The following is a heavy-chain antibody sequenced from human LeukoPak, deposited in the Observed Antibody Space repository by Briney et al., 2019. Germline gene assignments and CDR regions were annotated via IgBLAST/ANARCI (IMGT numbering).Heavy chain of an antibody. J-gene: IGHJ4*02. D-gene: IGHD3-22*01. CDR1: GFTFSSYG. CDR2: ISYDGSNK. V-gene: IGHV3-30*19. CDR3: ARDYYDSSGYYLLFEY. Sequence: GGSLRLSCAASGFTFSSYGMHWVRQAPGKGLEWVAVISYDGSNKYYADSVKGRFTISRDNSKNTLYLQMNSLRAEDTAVYYCARDYYDSSGYYLLFEYWGQGTLVTVSS.